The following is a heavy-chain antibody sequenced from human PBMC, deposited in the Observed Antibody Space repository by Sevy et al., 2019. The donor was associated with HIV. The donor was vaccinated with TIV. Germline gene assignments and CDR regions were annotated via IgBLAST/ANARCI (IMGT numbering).Heavy chain of an antibody. Sequence: GGSLRLSCAASGFNFNTFAMSWVRQAPGKGLEWVSAISRSSYSTYYANSVKGRFTIPRDNSKNTLYLQMNSLRAEDTAVYYCVKEGEGYNYDSSGSFGLWGQGTLVTVSS. CDR1: GFNFNTFA. V-gene: IGHV3-23*01. CDR2: ISRSSYST. J-gene: IGHJ4*02. D-gene: IGHD3-22*01. CDR3: VKEGEGYNYDSSGSFGL.